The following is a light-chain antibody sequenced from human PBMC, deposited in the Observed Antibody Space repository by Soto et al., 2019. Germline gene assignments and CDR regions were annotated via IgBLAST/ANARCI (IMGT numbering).Light chain of an antibody. CDR3: MQALQTPRT. CDR2: LGS. Sequence: DIVMTQSPLSLPVTPGEPASISCRSSQSLRHSNGYNYLDWYLQKPGQSPQLLIYLGSNRASGVPDRFSGSGSGTDFTLKISSVEAEDVGVYYGMQALQTPRTFGQGTKLEIK. V-gene: IGKV2-28*01. J-gene: IGKJ2*01. CDR1: QSLRHSNGYNY.